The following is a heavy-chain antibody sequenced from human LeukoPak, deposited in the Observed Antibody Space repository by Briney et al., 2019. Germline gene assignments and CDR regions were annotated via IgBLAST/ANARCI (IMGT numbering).Heavy chain of an antibody. CDR2: ISYDGSNK. CDR1: GFTFSSYG. J-gene: IGHJ4*02. Sequence: PGGSLRLSCAASGFTFSSYGMHWVRQAPGKGLEWVAVISYDGSNKYYADSVKGRFTISRDNSKNTLYPQMNSLRAEDTAVYYCANDLITMVRGVIRGYFDYWGQGTLVTVSS. D-gene: IGHD3-10*01. V-gene: IGHV3-30*18. CDR3: ANDLITMVRGVIRGYFDY.